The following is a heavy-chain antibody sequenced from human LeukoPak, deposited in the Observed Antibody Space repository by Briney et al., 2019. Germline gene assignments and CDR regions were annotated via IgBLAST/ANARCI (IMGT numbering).Heavy chain of an antibody. V-gene: IGHV4-39*01. J-gene: IGHJ3*02. CDR3: ARKMYYYDSSGYGRAFDI. Sequence: PSETLSLTCTVSGGSISSSSNYWGWIRQPPGKGLEWIGSIYYSGSTYYNPSLKSRVTISVDTSKNQFSLKLSSVTAADTAVYYCARKMYYYDSSGYGRAFDIWGQGTMVTVSS. D-gene: IGHD3-22*01. CDR2: IYYSGST. CDR1: GGSISSSSNY.